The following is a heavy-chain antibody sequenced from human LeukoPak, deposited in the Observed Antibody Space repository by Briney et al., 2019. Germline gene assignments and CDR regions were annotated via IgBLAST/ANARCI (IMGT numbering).Heavy chain of an antibody. CDR2: INTNTGNP. Sequence: ASVKVSCKASGYTFTSYAMNWVRQAPGQGLEWMGWINTNTGNPTYAQGFTGRFVFSLDTSVSTAYLQISSLKAEDTAVYYCARVIGSGRGYYYYMDVWGKGTTVTVSS. J-gene: IGHJ6*03. CDR3: ARVIGSGRGYYYYMDV. V-gene: IGHV7-4-1*02. D-gene: IGHD3-10*01. CDR1: GYTFTSYA.